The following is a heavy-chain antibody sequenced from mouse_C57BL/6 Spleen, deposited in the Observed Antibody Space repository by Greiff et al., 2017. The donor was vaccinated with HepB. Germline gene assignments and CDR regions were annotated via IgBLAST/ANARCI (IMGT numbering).Heavy chain of an antibody. D-gene: IGHD5-2*01. CDR1: GYNIKDIY. CDR3: RISTINA. CDR2: TDPANGNT. V-gene: IGHV14-3*02. J-gene: IGHJ2*01. Sequence: VQLKHSGAELVKPAASLKLSCTASGYNIKDIYIHWVKQRPEKGLERIRRTDPANGNTKYDPKFQGKATITADTSSNTAYLQLSSLTSEDTAVYYCRISTINAWGQGTTLTVSS.